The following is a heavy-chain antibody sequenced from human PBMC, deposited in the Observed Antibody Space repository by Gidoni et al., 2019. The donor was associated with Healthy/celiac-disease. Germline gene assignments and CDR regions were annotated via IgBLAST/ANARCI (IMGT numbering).Heavy chain of an antibody. CDR2: ISSSSSTI. J-gene: IGHJ4*02. Sequence: EVQLVESGGGLVQPGGSLSLSCAASGFTFRSYSMNWVRQAPGKGLEWVSYISSSSSTIYYADSVKGRFTISRDNAKNSLYLQMNSLRDEDTAVYYCARDRGYSYGYGGYYFDYWGQGTLVTVSS. CDR3: ARDRGYSYGYGGYYFDY. V-gene: IGHV3-48*02. D-gene: IGHD5-18*01. CDR1: GFTFRSYS.